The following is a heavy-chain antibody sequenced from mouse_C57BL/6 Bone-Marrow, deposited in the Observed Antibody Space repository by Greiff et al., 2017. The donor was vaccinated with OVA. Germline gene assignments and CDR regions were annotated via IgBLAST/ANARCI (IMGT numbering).Heavy chain of an antibody. CDR2: INPGCGGT. CDR3: ARGSGYSFAY. Sequence: QVQLQQSGAELVRPGTSVKVSCKASGYAFTNYLIEWVKQRPGQGLEWIGVINPGCGGTTYNEKFKGTATLTADKSSSTAYKQLSSLTSEDSAVYVCARGSGYSFAYWGQGTLVTVSA. V-gene: IGHV1-54*01. J-gene: IGHJ3*01. CDR1: GYAFTNYL. D-gene: IGHD3-1*01.